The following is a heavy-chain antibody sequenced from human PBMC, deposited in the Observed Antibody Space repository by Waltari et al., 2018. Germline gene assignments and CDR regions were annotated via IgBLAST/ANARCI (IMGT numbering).Heavy chain of an antibody. CDR2: ISYDGSNN. Sequence: QPGRSLRLSCTASGFTFDKCTMHWVRQAPGKGLEWVAGISYDGSNNYYGDAVKGRFTITRDNSKNTLSLQMNSLRTEDTAVYHCALEYSTSSGGFDIWGQGTMVTVSS. CDR3: ALEYSTSSGGFDI. J-gene: IGHJ3*02. CDR1: GFTFDKCT. D-gene: IGHD6-6*01. V-gene: IGHV3-30-3*01.